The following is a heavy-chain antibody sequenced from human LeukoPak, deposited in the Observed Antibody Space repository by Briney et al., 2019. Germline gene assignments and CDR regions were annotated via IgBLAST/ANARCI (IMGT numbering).Heavy chain of an antibody. J-gene: IGHJ3*02. Sequence: SQTLSLTCTVSGGSISSGDYYWSWIRQPPGKGLEWIGYIYYSGSTYYNPSLKSRVTISVDTSKNQFSLKLSSVTAADTAVYYCARTDSSSWYGDAFDIWGQGIMVTVSS. CDR2: IYYSGST. D-gene: IGHD6-13*01. CDR3: ARTDSSSWYGDAFDI. V-gene: IGHV4-30-4*08. CDR1: GGSISSGDYY.